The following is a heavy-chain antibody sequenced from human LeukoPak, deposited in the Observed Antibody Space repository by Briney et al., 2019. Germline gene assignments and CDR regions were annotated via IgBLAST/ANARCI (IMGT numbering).Heavy chain of an antibody. CDR3: TTAVRGYFDY. CDR2: IKRKSDGGTT. Sequence: GGALILSRAASGFTFINAGMGGAGQGPGKGLDGVGRIKRKSDGGTTDYAAPVKGRFTISRDDSKNTLYLQMNSLKTEDTAVYYCTTAVRGYFDYWGQGTLVTVSS. D-gene: IGHD3-10*01. V-gene: IGHV3-15*01. CDR1: GFTFINAG. J-gene: IGHJ4*02.